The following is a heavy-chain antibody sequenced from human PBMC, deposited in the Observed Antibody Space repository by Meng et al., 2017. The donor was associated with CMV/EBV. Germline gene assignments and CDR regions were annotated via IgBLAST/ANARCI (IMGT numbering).Heavy chain of an antibody. Sequence: GESLKISCAASGFTVSSNYMGWVRQAPGKGLEWVSGSYSGGSTYYADSVKGRFTISRDNSKNTLYLQMNRLRAEDTAVYYCARDPGYCSSTSCYTSHYYYGMDVWGQGTTVTVSS. CDR1: GFTVSSNY. V-gene: IGHV3-66*02. CDR2: SYSGGST. CDR3: ARDPGYCSSTSCYTSHYYYGMDV. D-gene: IGHD2-2*02. J-gene: IGHJ6*02.